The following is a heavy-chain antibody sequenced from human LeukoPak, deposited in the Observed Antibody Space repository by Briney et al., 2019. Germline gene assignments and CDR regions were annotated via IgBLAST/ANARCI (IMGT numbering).Heavy chain of an antibody. D-gene: IGHD6-19*01. CDR1: GFAFSTYS. Sequence: PGGSLRLSCKTSGFAFSTYSMNWVRQAPGKGLEWVSYISSSGSTIYYADSVKGRFTISRDNAKNSLYLQMNSLRAEDTAVYYCGRESSIYMDVWGKGTTVTISS. J-gene: IGHJ6*03. CDR3: GRESSIYMDV. CDR2: ISSSGSTI. V-gene: IGHV3-48*04.